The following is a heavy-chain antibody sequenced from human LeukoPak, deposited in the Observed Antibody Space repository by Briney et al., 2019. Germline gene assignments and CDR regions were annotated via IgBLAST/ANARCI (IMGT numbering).Heavy chain of an antibody. D-gene: IGHD5-18*01. CDR2: ISSSSSYI. V-gene: IGHV3-21*01. Sequence: GGSLRLSCAASGFTFSSYSMNWVRQAPGKGLEWVSSISSSSSYIYYADSVKGRFTISRDNAKNSLYLQMNSLRAEDTAVYYCARDLQLWHSKFGGYYYYYGMDVWGQGTTVTVSS. J-gene: IGHJ6*02. CDR1: GFTFSSYS. CDR3: ARDLQLWHSKFGGYYYYYGMDV.